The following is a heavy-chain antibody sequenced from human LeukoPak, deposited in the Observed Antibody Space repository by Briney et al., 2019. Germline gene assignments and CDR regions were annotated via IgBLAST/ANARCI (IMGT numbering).Heavy chain of an antibody. Sequence: SETLSLTCTVSGGSISSSSYYWGWIRQPPGKGLEWIGSIYYSGSTYYNPSLKSRVTISVDTSKNQFSLKLSSVTAADTAVYYCARFPYYDFWSGGPVRYFDYWGQGTLVTVSS. V-gene: IGHV4-39*01. D-gene: IGHD3-3*01. CDR1: GGSISSSSYY. CDR2: IYYSGST. CDR3: ARFPYYDFWSGGPVRYFDY. J-gene: IGHJ4*02.